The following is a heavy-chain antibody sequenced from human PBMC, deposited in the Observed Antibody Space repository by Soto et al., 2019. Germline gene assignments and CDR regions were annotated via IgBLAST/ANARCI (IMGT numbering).Heavy chain of an antibody. CDR1: DDSINSDKYY. D-gene: IGHD3-9*01. V-gene: IGHV4-39*01. CDR2: IYYRGNA. Sequence: ASETLSLTCSVSDDSINSDKYYWGWLRQHPGKGLEWIGSIYYRGNAYYNPSLQTRVTISLDKSKSQFSLKLNSVTAADSAVYFCARLEGLATISYYFDFWGPGALVTVSS. J-gene: IGHJ4*02. CDR3: ARLEGLATISYYFDF.